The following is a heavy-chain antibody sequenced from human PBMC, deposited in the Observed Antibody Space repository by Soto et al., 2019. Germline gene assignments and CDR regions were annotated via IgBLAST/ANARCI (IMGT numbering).Heavy chain of an antibody. CDR2: IIPILGIA. CDR3: ARVRVTTGENWFDP. D-gene: IGHD4-17*01. V-gene: IGHV1-69*02. J-gene: IGHJ5*02. CDR1: GGTFSSYT. Sequence: QVQLVQSGAEVKKPGSSVKVSCKASGGTFSSYTISRVRQAPGQGLEWMGRIIPILGIANYAQKFQGRVTITADKSTSTAYMELSSLRSEDTAVYYCARVRVTTGENWFDPWGQGTLVTVSS.